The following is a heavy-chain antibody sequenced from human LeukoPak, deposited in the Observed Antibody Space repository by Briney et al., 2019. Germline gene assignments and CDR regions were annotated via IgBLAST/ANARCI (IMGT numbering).Heavy chain of an antibody. CDR1: EFTISSYW. V-gene: IGHV3-7*01. J-gene: IGHJ4*02. CDR2: IKKDGSEK. Sequence: GGSLRLSCAASEFTISSYWMTWVRQAPGKGLEWVANIKKDGSEKYYVDSVKGRFTISRDNAKNSLYLQMNSLRAEDTAVYYCAREPFWSGYFSNLHFDYWGRGTLVTVSS. D-gene: IGHD3-3*01. CDR3: AREPFWSGYFSNLHFDY.